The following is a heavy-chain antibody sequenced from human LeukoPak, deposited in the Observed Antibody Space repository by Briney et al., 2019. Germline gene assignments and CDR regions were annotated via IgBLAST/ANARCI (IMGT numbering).Heavy chain of an antibody. Sequence: ASVKVSCKASGYTFTTYDINWVRQAAGQGLEWMGWMNPNSGNTGNAQKFQGRVTMTRNTSISTAYMELTSLTSEDTAVYFCARIAAPGNRRLNFWGQGTMVTVSS. J-gene: IGHJ4*02. CDR1: GYTFTTYD. V-gene: IGHV1-8*01. D-gene: IGHD6-13*01. CDR3: ARIAAPGNRRLNF. CDR2: MNPNSGNT.